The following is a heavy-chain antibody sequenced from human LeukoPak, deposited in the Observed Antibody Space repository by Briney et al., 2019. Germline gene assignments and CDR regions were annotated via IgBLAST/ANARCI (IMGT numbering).Heavy chain of an antibody. V-gene: IGHV3-30*02. CDR3: AKVVGYDSSGYSYYYYMDV. J-gene: IGHJ6*03. D-gene: IGHD3-22*01. CDR2: IRYDGSNK. Sequence: PGGSLRLSCAASGFIFSSYGMHWVRQAPGKGLEWVAFIRYDGSNKYYADSVKGRFTISRDNSKNTLYLQMNSLRAEDTAVYYCAKVVGYDSSGYSYYYYMDVWGKGTTVTISS. CDR1: GFIFSSYG.